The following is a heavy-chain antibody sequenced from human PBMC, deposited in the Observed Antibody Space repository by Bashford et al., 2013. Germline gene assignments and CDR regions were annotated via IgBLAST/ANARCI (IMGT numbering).Heavy chain of an antibody. CDR3: ARGGDYGYYGLDI. V-gene: IGHV4-59*08. D-gene: IGHD4-17*01. CDR1: GGSISSYY. CDR2: IYYSGAT. J-gene: IGHJ6*02. Sequence: SETLSLTCTVSGGSISSYYWSWIRQPPGKGLEWIGYIYYSGATYSNPSLQSRLTISIDPSKSQFTLSLSSVTAADTGVYFCARGGDYGYYGLDIWGQGTTVTVSS.